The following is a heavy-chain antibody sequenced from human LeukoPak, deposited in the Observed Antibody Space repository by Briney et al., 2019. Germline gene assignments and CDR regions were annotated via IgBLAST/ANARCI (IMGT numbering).Heavy chain of an antibody. CDR1: EYTFTGYY. CDR2: VNPNSGGT. D-gene: IGHD6-13*01. J-gene: IGHJ3*02. V-gene: IGHV1-2*04. CDR3: ARGGIYSSSWYGFTDAFDI. Sequence: GASVKVSCKASEYTFTGYYMHWVRQAPGQGLEWMGWVNPNSGGTNYAQKFQGWVTMTRDTSISTAYMELSRLRSDDTAVYYCARGGIYSSSWYGFTDAFDIWGQGTTVTVSS.